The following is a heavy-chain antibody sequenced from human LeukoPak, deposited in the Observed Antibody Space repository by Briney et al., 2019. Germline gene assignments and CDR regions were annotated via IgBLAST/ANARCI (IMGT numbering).Heavy chain of an antibody. D-gene: IGHD5-24*01. CDR1: GFTFSSHW. Sequence: PGGSLRLSCAASGFTFSSHWMHWVRQVPGKGLVWVSRINSEGSSTSYADSVKGRFTISRDNAENSLYLQMNSLRAVDTAVYFCARGEEKATITALDSWGQGTLVTVSS. CDR2: INSEGSST. V-gene: IGHV3-74*01. CDR3: ARGEEKATITALDS. J-gene: IGHJ4*02.